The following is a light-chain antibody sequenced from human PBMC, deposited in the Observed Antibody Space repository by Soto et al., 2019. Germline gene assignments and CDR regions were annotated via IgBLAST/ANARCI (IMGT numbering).Light chain of an antibody. CDR1: QIISTY. CDR2: AAS. V-gene: IGKV1-39*01. J-gene: IGKJ2*01. CDR3: QQSFTTPPYT. Sequence: DVQMTQSPSSLSASIGDRVTITCRSSQIISTYLNWYQQKPGESPKLLISAASTLRSGVPSRFSGSGSGTEFTLTISYLQPEDFATYYCQQSFTTPPYTFGQGTKLEL.